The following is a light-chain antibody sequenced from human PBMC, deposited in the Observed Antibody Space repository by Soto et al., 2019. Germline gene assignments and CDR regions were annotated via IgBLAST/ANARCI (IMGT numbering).Light chain of an antibody. CDR1: QSVSSN. V-gene: IGKV3-11*01. Sequence: IVLTQSPGTLSLSPGERATLSCRASQSVSSNLAWYQQKPGQAPRLLIYDASIRATGIPARFSGSGSETDFTLTISSLEPEDFSVYYCQQRASWVTFGQGTLLEIK. J-gene: IGKJ5*01. CDR2: DAS. CDR3: QQRASWVT.